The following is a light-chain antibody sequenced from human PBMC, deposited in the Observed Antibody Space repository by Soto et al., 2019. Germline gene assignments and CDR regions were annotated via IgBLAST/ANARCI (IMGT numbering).Light chain of an antibody. CDR1: SSNIGGNY. J-gene: IGLJ3*02. Sequence: QSVLTQPPSASATPGQRVTISCPGSSSNIGGNYVYWYQQIPGTAPKLLIYRNDQRPSGVPDRCSGSKSGTSASLAISGLRSEDEADYYCAAWDDRLSGWVFGGGTKVTVL. CDR3: AAWDDRLSGWV. CDR2: RND. V-gene: IGLV1-47*01.